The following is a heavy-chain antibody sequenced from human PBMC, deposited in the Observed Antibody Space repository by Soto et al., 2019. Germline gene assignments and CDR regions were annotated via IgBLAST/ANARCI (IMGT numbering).Heavy chain of an antibody. CDR2: IYHSGST. CDR3: ARVSARERNFYFDY. V-gene: IGHV4-30-2*01. Sequence: SETLSLTCAVSGGSISSGGYSWSWIRQPPGKGLEWIGCIYHSGSTYYNPSLKSRVTISVDRSKNQFSLKLSSVTAADTAVYYCARVSARERNFYFDYWGQGTLVTVSS. CDR1: GGSISSGGYS. D-gene: IGHD6-6*01. J-gene: IGHJ4*02.